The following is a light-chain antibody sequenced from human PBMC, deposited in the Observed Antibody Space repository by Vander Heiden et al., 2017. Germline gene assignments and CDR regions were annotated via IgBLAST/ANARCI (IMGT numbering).Light chain of an antibody. V-gene: IGKV1-39*01. CDR1: QSISSY. CDR3: QQSYSTARWT. CDR2: TTS. J-gene: IGKJ1*01. Sequence: DLQMPHSPSSLSASVGDRVTITCRASQSISSYLNWYQQKAGKAPKLLICTTSSLQRGVPSRFSGRGSGTDFTFTISSLQPEDSATYYCQQSYSTARWTFGQGTKVEIK.